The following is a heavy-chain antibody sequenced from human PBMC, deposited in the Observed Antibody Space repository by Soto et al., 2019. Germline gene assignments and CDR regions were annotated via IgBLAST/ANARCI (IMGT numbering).Heavy chain of an antibody. V-gene: IGHV1-58*01. D-gene: IGHD2-15*01. CDR3: AADCHGGSCYSHYYYYGMDV. CDR2: IVVGSGST. CDR1: GFTFTSSA. J-gene: IGHJ6*02. Sequence: GASVKVSCKASGFTFTSSAVQWVRQARGQRLEWIGWIVVGSGSTNYAQKFQERVTITRDMSTSTAYMELSSLRSEDTAVYYCAADCHGGSCYSHYYYYGMDVWGQGTTVTVSS.